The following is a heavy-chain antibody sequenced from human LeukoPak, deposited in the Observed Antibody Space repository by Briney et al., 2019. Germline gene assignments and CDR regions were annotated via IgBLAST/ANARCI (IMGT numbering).Heavy chain of an antibody. CDR3: AKDSSSGPFDY. V-gene: IGHV3-74*01. CDR2: INTDGSRT. J-gene: IGHJ4*02. D-gene: IGHD6-13*01. Sequence: GGSLRLSCAASGFTFSNFWMHWVRQAPDMGLVWVSRINTDGSRTNSVKGRFTISRDNAKNTLYLQMNSLRAEDTAVYYCAKDSSSGPFDYWGQGTLVTVSS. CDR1: GFTFSNFW.